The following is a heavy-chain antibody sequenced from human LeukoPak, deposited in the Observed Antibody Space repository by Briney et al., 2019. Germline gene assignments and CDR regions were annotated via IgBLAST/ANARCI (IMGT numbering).Heavy chain of an antibody. CDR3: ARVNPIWFGESYYFDY. D-gene: IGHD3-10*01. V-gene: IGHV3-7*01. CDR2: IKQDGSEK. Sequence: PGGSLSLSCAASGFTFSSYWMSWVRLAPGKGLEWVANIKQDGSEKYYVDSVKGRFTISRDNAKKSLYLQMNSLRAEDTAVYYCARVNPIWFGESYYFDYWGRGTLVTVSS. J-gene: IGHJ4*02. CDR1: GFTFSSYW.